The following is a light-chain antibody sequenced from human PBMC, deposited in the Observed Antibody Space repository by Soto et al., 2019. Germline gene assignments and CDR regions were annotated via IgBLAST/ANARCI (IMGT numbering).Light chain of an antibody. CDR2: KVS. Sequence: DVVMTQSPLSLPVTLGQPASISCRSSQSPLYSDGNTYLSWFHQRPGQSPRRLIYKVSHRDSGVPDRFSNRVEAEDLGVYYCMQGTYWPYTFGQGTKLEIK. CDR3: MQGTYWPYT. V-gene: IGKV2-30*01. J-gene: IGKJ2*01. CDR1: QSPLYSDGNTY.